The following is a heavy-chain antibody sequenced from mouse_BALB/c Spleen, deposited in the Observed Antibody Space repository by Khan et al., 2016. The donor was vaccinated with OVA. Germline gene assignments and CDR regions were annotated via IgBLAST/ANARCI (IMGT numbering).Heavy chain of an antibody. CDR3: ARGGYSVFAY. Sequence: QVQLQQSVPELVNPGASLKVSCKASGYTFTDYIIGWVKQSTRQGLEWIGDIFPGSGTPYYNETFKDKATLTADKSSNTAYMQLSSLTSEDAAVYFCARGGYSVFAYWGQGTLVTVSA. J-gene: IGHJ3*01. V-gene: IGHV1-77*01. D-gene: IGHD1-1*01. CDR1: GYTFTDYI. CDR2: IFPGSGTP.